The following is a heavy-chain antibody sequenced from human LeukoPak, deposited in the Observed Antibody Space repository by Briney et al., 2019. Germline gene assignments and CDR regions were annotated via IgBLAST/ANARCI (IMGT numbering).Heavy chain of an antibody. J-gene: IGHJ4*02. CDR1: GGSISSSSYY. Sequence: PSETLSLTCTVSGGSISSSSYYWGCIRQPPGKGLECIGSIYYSGSTYYSPSLKSRVTISVDRSKNQFSLKLSSVTAADTAVYYCARSPYDILTGYSHFDYWGQGTLVTVSS. D-gene: IGHD3-9*01. V-gene: IGHV4-39*07. CDR3: ARSPYDILTGYSHFDY. CDR2: IYYSGST.